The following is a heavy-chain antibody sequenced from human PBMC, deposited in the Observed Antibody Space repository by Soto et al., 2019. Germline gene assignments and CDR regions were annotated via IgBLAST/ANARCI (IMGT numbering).Heavy chain of an antibody. J-gene: IGHJ4*02. CDR2: IIPIFGTA. V-gene: IGHV1-69*01. D-gene: IGHD3-22*01. CDR3: ARGYYYDSSGYYSNAYYFDY. Sequence: QVQLVQSGAEVKKPGSSVKVSCKASGGTFSSYAISWVRQAPGQGLVWMGGIIPIFGTANYAQKFQGRVTITADESTSTAYMELSSLRSEDTAVYYCARGYYYDSSGYYSNAYYFDYWGQGTLVTVSS. CDR1: GGTFSSYA.